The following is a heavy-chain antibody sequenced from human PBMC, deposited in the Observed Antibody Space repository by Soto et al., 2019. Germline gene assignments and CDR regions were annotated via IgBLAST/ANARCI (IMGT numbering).Heavy chain of an antibody. CDR2: IYYSGST. D-gene: IGHD2-15*01. J-gene: IGHJ6*03. Sequence: QVQLQESGPGLVKPSETLSLTCTVSGGSISSYYWSWIRQPPGKGLEWIGYIYYSGSTNYNPSLKSRVTMSVYTSKNQFSLKLSSVTAADTAVYYCARGYRYCSGGSCYSGYYYYYMDVWGKGTTVTVSS. CDR3: ARGYRYCSGGSCYSGYYYYYMDV. V-gene: IGHV4-59*01. CDR1: GGSISSYY.